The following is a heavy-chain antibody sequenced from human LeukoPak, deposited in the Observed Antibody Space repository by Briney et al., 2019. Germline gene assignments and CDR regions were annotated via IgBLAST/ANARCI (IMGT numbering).Heavy chain of an antibody. D-gene: IGHD6-13*01. Sequence: GGSLRLSCAASGFTFSSYGMHWVRQAPGKGLEWVAVISYDGSNKYYADSVKGRFTISRDNSKNTLYLQMNSLRAEDTAVYYCAKASTGIAAAGEIDYWGQGTLVTVSS. CDR2: ISYDGSNK. CDR3: AKASTGIAAAGEIDY. V-gene: IGHV3-30*18. J-gene: IGHJ4*02. CDR1: GFTFSSYG.